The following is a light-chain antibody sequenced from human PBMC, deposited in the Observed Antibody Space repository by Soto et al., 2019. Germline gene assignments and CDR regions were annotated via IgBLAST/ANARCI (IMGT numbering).Light chain of an antibody. J-gene: IGKJ2*01. V-gene: IGKV1-39*01. CDR2: AAS. Sequence: DIQMTQSPSSLSASVGDRVTITCRASQNISSYLNWYQQKPGKAHNLLIYAASTLQSGVPSRFTGSGSGTDFTLTSSSLQPEDFAAYYCQESYSTPRTFGQGTKLEIK. CDR3: QESYSTPRT. CDR1: QNISSY.